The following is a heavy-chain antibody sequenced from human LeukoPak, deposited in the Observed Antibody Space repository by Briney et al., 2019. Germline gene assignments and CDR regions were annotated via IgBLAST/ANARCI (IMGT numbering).Heavy chain of an antibody. CDR2: INHSGST. J-gene: IGHJ4*02. D-gene: IGHD5-18*01. CDR1: GGSFSGYY. CDR3: ARAGGYSYGYLDY. V-gene: IGHV4-34*01. Sequence: PSETLSLTCAVYGGSFSGYYWSWIRQPPGKGLVWIGEINHSGSTNYNPSLKSRVTISVDTSKNQFSLKLSSLTAADTAVYYWARAGGYSYGYLDYWGQGTLVTVSS.